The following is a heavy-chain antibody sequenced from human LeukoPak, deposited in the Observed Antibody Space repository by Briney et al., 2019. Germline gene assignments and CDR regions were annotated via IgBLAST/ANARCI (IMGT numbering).Heavy chain of an antibody. Sequence: ASVKVSCKASGYTFTGYYMHWVRQAPGQGLEWMGGFYPEDGETIYAQKFQGRVTMTEDTSTDTAYMELSSLRSEDTAVYYCAIYLDHISAYYYDSSGQSHYWGQGTLVTVSS. CDR2: FYPEDGET. J-gene: IGHJ4*02. CDR3: AIYLDHISAYYYDSSGQSHY. D-gene: IGHD3-22*01. V-gene: IGHV1-24*01. CDR1: GYTFTGYY.